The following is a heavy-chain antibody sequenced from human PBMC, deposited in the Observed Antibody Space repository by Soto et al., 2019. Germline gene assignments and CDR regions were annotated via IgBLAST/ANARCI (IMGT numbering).Heavy chain of an antibody. Sequence: ASVKVSCKASGFTFTSSAMQWVRQARGQRLEWIGWIVVGSGNTNYAQKFQERVTITRDMSTSTAYMELSSLRSGDTAVYYCAAGGSSFLGEFDYWGQGTLVTVSS. CDR3: AAGGSSFLGEFDY. D-gene: IGHD6-13*01. J-gene: IGHJ4*02. CDR1: GFTFTSSA. V-gene: IGHV1-58*02. CDR2: IVVGSGNT.